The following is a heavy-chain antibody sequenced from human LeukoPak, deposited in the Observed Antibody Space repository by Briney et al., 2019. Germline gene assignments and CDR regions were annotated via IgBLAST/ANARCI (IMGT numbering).Heavy chain of an antibody. J-gene: IGHJ4*02. CDR3: ASGFRWAYGDYETN. Sequence: SVKVSCKASGDTFSSYDISWVRQAPGQGLEWMGRIIPIFGTANYAQKFQGRVTITTDESTSTAYMELSSLRSEDTAVYYCASGFRWAYGDYETNWGQGTLVTVSS. D-gene: IGHD4-17*01. CDR1: GDTFSSYD. CDR2: IIPIFGTA. V-gene: IGHV1-69*05.